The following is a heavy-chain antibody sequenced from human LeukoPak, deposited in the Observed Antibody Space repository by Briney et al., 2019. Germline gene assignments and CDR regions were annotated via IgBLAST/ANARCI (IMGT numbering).Heavy chain of an antibody. CDR2: IIPIFGTA. J-gene: IGHJ4*02. CDR3: ANLNDYGDYGFDY. CDR1: GGTFSSHA. V-gene: IGHV1-69*06. D-gene: IGHD4-17*01. Sequence: SVKVSCKASGGTFSSHAISWVRQAPGQGLEWMGRIIPIFGTANYAQKFQGRVTITADKSTSTAYMELSSLRPEDTAVYYCANLNDYGDYGFDYWGQGTLVTVSS.